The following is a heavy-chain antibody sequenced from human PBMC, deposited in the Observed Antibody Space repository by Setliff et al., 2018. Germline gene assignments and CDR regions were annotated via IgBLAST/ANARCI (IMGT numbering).Heavy chain of an antibody. CDR2: IYRSGST. CDR1: GYSISSGYY. J-gene: IGHJ4*02. D-gene: IGHD6-13*01. CDR3: ASTIAAAGTAADY. V-gene: IGHV4-38-2*01. Sequence: PSETLSLTCAVSGYSISSGYYWGWIRQSPGKGLEWIGSIYRSGSTYYNPSLKSRVTISVDTSKNQFSLKLSSVTAADTAVYYCASTIAAAGTAADYWGQGTLVTVSS.